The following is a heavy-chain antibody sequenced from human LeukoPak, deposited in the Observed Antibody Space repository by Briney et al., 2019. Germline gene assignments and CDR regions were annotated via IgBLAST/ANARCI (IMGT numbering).Heavy chain of an antibody. CDR1: GFTFSSYA. D-gene: IGHD4/OR15-4a*01. Sequence: HSGGSLRLSCAASGFTFSSYAMSWVRQAPGKGLEWVAVIWYDGGNKYYADSVKGRFTISRDNSKNTLYLQMNSLRAEDTAVYYCARVFANYRDAFDIWGQGTMVTVSS. V-gene: IGHV3-33*08. CDR3: ARVFANYRDAFDI. J-gene: IGHJ3*02. CDR2: IWYDGGNK.